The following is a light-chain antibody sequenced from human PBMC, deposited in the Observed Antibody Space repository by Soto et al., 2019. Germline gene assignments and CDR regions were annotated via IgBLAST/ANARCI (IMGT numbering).Light chain of an antibody. Sequence: EIVLTQSPGALSLSPGERATLSCRASQSVRSSHLAWYQQKPGQAPRLLIYGASSRATGIPDRFSGSGSGTDFTLNISRLEPEDFEVYYCQQYGSSPLTFGGGTKVDIK. CDR1: QSVRSSH. J-gene: IGKJ4*01. CDR3: QQYGSSPLT. CDR2: GAS. V-gene: IGKV3-20*01.